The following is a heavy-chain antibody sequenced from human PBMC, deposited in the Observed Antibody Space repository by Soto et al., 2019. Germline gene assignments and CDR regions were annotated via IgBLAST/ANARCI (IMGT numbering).Heavy chain of an antibody. J-gene: IGHJ6*02. CDR3: ARSQYFVPYYYYYYGMDV. CDR1: SGSISSSNW. V-gene: IGHV4-4*02. D-gene: IGHD3-9*01. CDR2: IYHSGST. Sequence: PSETLSLTCAVSSGSISSSNWWSWVRQPPGKGLEWIGEIYHSGSTNYNPSLKSRVTISVDKSKNQFSLKLSSVTAADTAVYYCARSQYFVPYYYYYYGMDVWGQGTTVTVSS.